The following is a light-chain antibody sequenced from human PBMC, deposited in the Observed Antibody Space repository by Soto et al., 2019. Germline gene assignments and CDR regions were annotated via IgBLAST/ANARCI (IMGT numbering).Light chain of an antibody. V-gene: IGLV2-11*01. Sequence: QSGLTQPRSVSGSPGQSVTISCTGTSSDVGGYNYVSWYQQHPGKAPKLMIYDVSKRPSGVPDRFSGSKSGNTASLTISGLQAEDEADYYCCSYAGSHTGVFATGPKVTVL. J-gene: IGLJ1*01. CDR3: CSYAGSHTGV. CDR1: SSDVGGYNY. CDR2: DVS.